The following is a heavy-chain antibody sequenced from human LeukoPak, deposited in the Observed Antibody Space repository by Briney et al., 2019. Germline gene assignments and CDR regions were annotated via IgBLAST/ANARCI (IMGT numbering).Heavy chain of an antibody. J-gene: IGHJ4*02. CDR2: ISPDGSRT. CDR1: GFTFSTHW. V-gene: IGHV3-74*01. CDR3: ARVSSLWSFDY. D-gene: IGHD3-10*01. Sequence: GGSLRLSCAASGFTFSTHWMHWVRQTPGKGLVWVSRISPDGSRTAYADSVKDRFTISRDNARDTLYLQLNRLGAEDTAVYYCARVSSLWSFDYWGQGTLVTVSS.